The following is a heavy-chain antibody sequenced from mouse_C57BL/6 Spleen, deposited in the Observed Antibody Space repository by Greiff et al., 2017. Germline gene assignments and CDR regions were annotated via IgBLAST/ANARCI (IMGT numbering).Heavy chain of an antibody. CDR3: ARNLGGNYCDY. CDR1: GYAFSSYW. D-gene: IGHD1-1*02. J-gene: IGHJ2*01. Sequence: QVQLKQSGAELVKPGASVKISCKASGYAFSSYWMNWVKQRPGKGLEWIGQIYPGDGDTNYNGKFKGKATLTADKSSSTAYMQLSSLTSEDSAVYFCARNLGGNYCDYWGQGTTLTVSS. V-gene: IGHV1-80*01. CDR2: IYPGDGDT.